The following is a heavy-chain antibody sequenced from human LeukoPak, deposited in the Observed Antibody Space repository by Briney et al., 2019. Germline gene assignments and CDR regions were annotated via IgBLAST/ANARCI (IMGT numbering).Heavy chain of an antibody. CDR2: IRYDGNNI. CDR3: AKPTGTYFDY. CDR1: GFTFSSYG. Sequence: GGSLRLSCAASGFTFSSYGMHWVRQAPGKGLEWVTFIRYDGNNIYYADSVKGRFTISRDNSKNTLYLQMSSLRAEDTAVNYCAKPTGTYFDYWGQGALVTVSS. J-gene: IGHJ4*02. D-gene: IGHD1-1*01. V-gene: IGHV3-30*02.